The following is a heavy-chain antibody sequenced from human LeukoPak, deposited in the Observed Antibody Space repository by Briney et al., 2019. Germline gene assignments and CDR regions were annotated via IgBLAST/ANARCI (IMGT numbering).Heavy chain of an antibody. CDR1: GYTFIGYY. J-gene: IGHJ4*02. CDR3: ARDRLLIRDSRGGFDY. CDR2: INPNSGST. V-gene: IGHV1-2*02. D-gene: IGHD2-21*02. Sequence: ASVKVSCKASGYTFIGYYMHWVRQAPGQGLEWMGWINPNSGSTGYAQKFQGRVTFSRDTSMSTAFMELSSLTSEDTAVYYCARDRLLIRDSRGGFDYWGQGTLVTVSS.